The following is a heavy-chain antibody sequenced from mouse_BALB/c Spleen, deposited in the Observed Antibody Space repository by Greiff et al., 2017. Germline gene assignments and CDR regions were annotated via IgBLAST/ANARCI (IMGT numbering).Heavy chain of an antibody. D-gene: IGHD1-1*01. CDR2: ISDGGSYT. V-gene: IGHV5-4*02. J-gene: IGHJ3*01. Sequence: EVQGVESGGGLVKPGGSLKLSCAASGFTFSYYYMYWVRQTPEKRLEWVATISDGGSYTYYPDSVKGRFTISRDNAKNNLYLQMSSLKSEDTAMYYCARGYYGSSYFAYWGQGTLVTVSA. CDR3: ARGYYGSSYFAY. CDR1: GFTFSYYY.